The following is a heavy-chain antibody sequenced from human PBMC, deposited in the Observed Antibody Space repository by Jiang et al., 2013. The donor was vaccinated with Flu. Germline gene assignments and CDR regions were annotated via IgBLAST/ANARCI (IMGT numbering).Heavy chain of an antibody. CDR3: ARSYDFWSGYGRAMDV. V-gene: IGHV1-18*01. Sequence: SGAEVKKPGASVKVSCKASGYTFTSSAMHWVRQAPGQGLEWMGWISAYNGNTNYAQKLQGRVTMTTDTSTSTAYMELRSLRSDDTAVYYCARSYDFWSGYGRAMDVWGQGTTVTVSS. J-gene: IGHJ6*02. CDR2: ISAYNGNT. D-gene: IGHD3-3*01. CDR1: GYTFTSSA.